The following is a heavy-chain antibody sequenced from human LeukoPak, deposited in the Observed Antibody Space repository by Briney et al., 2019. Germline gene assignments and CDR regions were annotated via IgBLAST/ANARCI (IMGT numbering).Heavy chain of an antibody. D-gene: IGHD3-10*01. Sequence: GESLKISCKGSGYSFTSYWIGWVRQMPGKGLEWMGIIYPGDSDTRYSPSFQGQVTISADKSISTACLQWSSLKASDTAMYYCARQGDYYGSGSPINYWGQGTLVTVSS. V-gene: IGHV5-51*01. CDR2: IYPGDSDT. J-gene: IGHJ4*02. CDR3: ARQGDYYGSGSPINY. CDR1: GYSFTSYW.